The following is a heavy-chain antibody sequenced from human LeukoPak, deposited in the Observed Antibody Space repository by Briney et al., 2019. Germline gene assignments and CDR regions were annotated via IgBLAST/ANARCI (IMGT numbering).Heavy chain of an antibody. D-gene: IGHD2-2*01. CDR2: IYPVYSDT. Sequence: GESLKISCKGSGYSFTSYWIGWVRQMPGKGLEWMGIIYPVYSDTRYSPSFQGQVTISADTSISPAYLQWSSLKASDTAMYYCASTPDCSSTSCFDAFDFWGQGTMVTVSS. J-gene: IGHJ3*01. CDR1: GYSFTSYW. V-gene: IGHV5-51*01. CDR3: ASTPDCSSTSCFDAFDF.